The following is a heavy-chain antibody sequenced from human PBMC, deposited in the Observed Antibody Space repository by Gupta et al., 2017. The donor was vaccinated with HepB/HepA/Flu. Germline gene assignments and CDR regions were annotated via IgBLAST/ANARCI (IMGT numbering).Heavy chain of an antibody. CDR2: ISAYNGNT. D-gene: IGHD2-2*01. CDR3: ARDHIVVVPAARFMRWFDP. V-gene: IGHV1-18*01. Sequence: QVQLVQSGAEVKKPGASVKVSCKASGYTFTSYGISWVRQAPGRGLEWMGWISAYNGNTNYAQKLQGRVTMTTDTSTSTAYMELRSLRSDDTAVYYCARDHIVVVPAARFMRWFDPWGQGTLVTVSS. J-gene: IGHJ5*02. CDR1: GYTFTSYG.